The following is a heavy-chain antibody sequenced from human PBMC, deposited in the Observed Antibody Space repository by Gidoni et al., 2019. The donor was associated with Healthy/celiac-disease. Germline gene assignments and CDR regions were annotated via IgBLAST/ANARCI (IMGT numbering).Heavy chain of an antibody. CDR3: ARRGARGYCSGGSCYSGFDY. Sequence: QVQLQQWGAGLLKPSETLSLTCAVYGGSFSGYYWSWNRQPPGKGLEWIGEINHSGSTNYNPSLKSRVTRSVDTSKNQFSLKLSSVTAADTAVYYCARRGARGYCSGGSCYSGFDYWGQGTLVTVSS. V-gene: IGHV4-34*01. J-gene: IGHJ4*02. CDR1: GGSFSGYY. CDR2: INHSGST. D-gene: IGHD2-15*01.